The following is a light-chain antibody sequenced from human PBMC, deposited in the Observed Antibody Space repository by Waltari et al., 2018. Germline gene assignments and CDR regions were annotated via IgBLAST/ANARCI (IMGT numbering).Light chain of an antibody. Sequence: IMLTQYPDTLSLSPGERATRPCRASQSIGTFLVWYQQKPGQAPRLLIYAASTRATGIPDRFSGSGSGTDFSLIISRLEPEYFAVYYCQHYVRLPVTFGQGTKVEIK. CDR2: AAS. V-gene: IGKV3-20*01. CDR1: QSIGTF. J-gene: IGKJ1*01. CDR3: QHYVRLPVT.